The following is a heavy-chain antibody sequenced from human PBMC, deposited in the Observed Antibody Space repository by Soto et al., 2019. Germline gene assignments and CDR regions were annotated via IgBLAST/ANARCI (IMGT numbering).Heavy chain of an antibody. J-gene: IGHJ5*02. CDR2: ISRTGGST. D-gene: IGHD3-10*01. V-gene: IGHV3-23*01. CDR3: ARTYYYGSGTYPRFDP. Sequence: GGSLRLSCAASGFTFSDYAMSWVRQAPGKGLEWVSAISRTGGSTYYADSVKGRFTISRDNSKNTLYLQMNSLRAGDTAVCYCARTYYYGSGTYPRFDPWGQGTLVTVSS. CDR1: GFTFSDYA.